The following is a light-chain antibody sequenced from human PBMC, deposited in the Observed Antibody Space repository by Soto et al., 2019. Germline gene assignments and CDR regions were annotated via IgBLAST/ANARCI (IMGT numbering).Light chain of an antibody. CDR3: HEYNTNSRP. CDR2: KTS. V-gene: IGKV1-5*03. Sequence: IQMTQSPSTLSASVGDTVTITCRASESIYSWLAWYKQIPGQAPQLLSYKTSTLQGGVPSRVSGSGPGAEHTLTISRLQPDDFPTWFCHEYNTNSRPFGQGTRV. CDR1: ESIYSW. J-gene: IGKJ1*01.